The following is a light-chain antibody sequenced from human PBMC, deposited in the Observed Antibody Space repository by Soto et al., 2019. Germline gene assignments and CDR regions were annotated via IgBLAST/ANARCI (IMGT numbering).Light chain of an antibody. Sequence: DIQMTQSPSTLSGSVGDRVTITCRASQTISSWLAWYQQKPGKAPKLLIYKASTLKSGVPSRFSGSGSGPDFTLTISSLQPDDFATYYCQHYNSYSEAFGQGTKVELK. J-gene: IGKJ1*01. CDR1: QTISSW. V-gene: IGKV1-5*03. CDR2: KAS. CDR3: QHYNSYSEA.